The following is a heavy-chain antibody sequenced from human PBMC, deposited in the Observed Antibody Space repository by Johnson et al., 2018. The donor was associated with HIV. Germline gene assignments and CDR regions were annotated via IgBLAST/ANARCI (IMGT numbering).Heavy chain of an antibody. CDR1: GFIFSSYW. J-gene: IGHJ3*02. CDR3: TTGTGYYYGSGSYSHAFDI. CDR2: IKQDGSEK. D-gene: IGHD3-10*01. Sequence: EKLVESGGGVVQTGRSLRLSCAASGFIFSSYWMSWVRQAPGKGLEWVANIKQDGSEKYYVDSVKGRFTISRDNAKNSLYLQMNSLRAEDTAVYYCTTGTGYYYGSGSYSHAFDIWGQGTMVTVSS. V-gene: IGHV3-7*01.